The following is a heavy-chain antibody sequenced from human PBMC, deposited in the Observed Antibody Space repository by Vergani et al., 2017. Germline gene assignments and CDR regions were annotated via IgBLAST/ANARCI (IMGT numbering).Heavy chain of an antibody. V-gene: IGHV4-61*02. CDR3: AGGSCLGGRCYKPLFDY. CDR2: IHTSGST. J-gene: IGHJ4*02. Sequence: QVQLQESGPGLVKPSQTLSLTCTVSGGSINSHNYYWSWIRQPAGKGLEWIGRIHTSGSTNYNPSLKSRFTMSEDTSKNQFSLNLTSVTDADTSLYFCAGGSCLGGRCYKPLFDYWGRGILVTVSS. D-gene: IGHD2-15*01. CDR1: GGSINSHNYY.